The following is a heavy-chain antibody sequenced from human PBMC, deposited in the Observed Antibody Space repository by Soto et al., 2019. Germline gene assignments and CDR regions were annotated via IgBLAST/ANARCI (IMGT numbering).Heavy chain of an antibody. CDR2: IYYSGST. J-gene: IGHJ6*04. D-gene: IGHD2-21*01. CDR3: ARAIAYSRPNGMDV. Sequence: SETLSLTCTVSGGSVSSGSYYWSWIRQPPGKGLEWIGYIYYSGSTNYNPSLKSRVTISVDTSKNQFSLKLSSVTAADTAVYYWARAIAYSRPNGMDVWGKGPTVTVSS. CDR1: GGSVSSGSYY. V-gene: IGHV4-61*01.